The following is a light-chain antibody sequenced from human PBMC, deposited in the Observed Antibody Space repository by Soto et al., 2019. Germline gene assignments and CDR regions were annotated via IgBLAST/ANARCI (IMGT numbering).Light chain of an antibody. J-gene: IGLJ2*01. Sequence: QSVLTQPPSVSAAPRQKVAISCSGSSSNIGNDYVSWYHRVPGSAPKLLIYDNNERPSGIPDRFSGSKSGTSATLDITGLQTGDEGDYYCGTWDSRLRVVVFGGGTKLTVL. CDR2: DNN. CDR1: SSNIGNDY. V-gene: IGLV1-51*01. CDR3: GTWDSRLRVVV.